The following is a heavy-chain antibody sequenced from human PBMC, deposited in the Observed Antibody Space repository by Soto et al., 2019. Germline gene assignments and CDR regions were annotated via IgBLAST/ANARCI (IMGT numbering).Heavy chain of an antibody. CDR3: AREDQGGGRISENSYYGMDV. J-gene: IGHJ6*02. D-gene: IGHD1-20*01. CDR2: IIPIFGTA. Sequence: QVQLVQSGAEVKKPGSSVKVSCKASGGTFSSYAISWVRQAPGQGLEWMGGIIPIFGTANYAQKFQGRVTITADESTSTAYMELSSLRSEDTAVYYCAREDQGGGRISENSYYGMDVWGQGTTVTVSS. CDR1: GGTFSSYA. V-gene: IGHV1-69*12.